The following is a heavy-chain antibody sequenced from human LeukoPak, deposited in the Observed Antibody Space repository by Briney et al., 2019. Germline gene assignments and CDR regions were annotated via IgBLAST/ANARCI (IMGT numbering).Heavy chain of an antibody. CDR3: ARGPGSGHYFDY. Sequence: GGSLRLSCAASGFTFSTSPMNGVRQAPGKGPEWVSYIISSSGTIYYADSVKGRFTISRDNAENSLYLQMNSLRAEDTAVYYCARGPGSGHYFDYWGQGTLVTVSS. D-gene: IGHD2-15*01. CDR2: IISSSGTI. CDR1: GFTFSTSP. J-gene: IGHJ4*02. V-gene: IGHV3-48*04.